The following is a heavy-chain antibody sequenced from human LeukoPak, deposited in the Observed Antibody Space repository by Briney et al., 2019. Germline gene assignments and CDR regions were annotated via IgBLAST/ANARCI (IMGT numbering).Heavy chain of an antibody. V-gene: IGHV1-46*01. J-gene: IGHJ4*02. CDR3: ARGAPTTRIGAGRFDY. CDR2: INPSGGST. CDR1: GYSLTNYY. Sequence: ASVKVSCKAFGYSLTNYYVHWVRQAPGHGLEWMGEINPSGGSTSYAQKFQGRITVTRDTNTNTDYMDLSSLRSEDTATYYCARGAPTTRIGAGRFDYWGQGSLLTVAS. D-gene: IGHD5-12*01.